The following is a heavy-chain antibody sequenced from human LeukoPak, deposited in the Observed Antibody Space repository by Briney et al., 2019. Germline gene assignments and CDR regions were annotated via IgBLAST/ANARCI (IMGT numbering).Heavy chain of an antibody. CDR2: INPNSGGT. V-gene: IGHV1-2*02. J-gene: IGHJ5*02. CDR1: GYTFTSYD. D-gene: IGHD6-13*01. CDR3: AYSSSLGWFDP. Sequence: GASVTVSCKASGYTFTSYDINWVRQATGQGLEWMGWINPNSGGTNYAQKFQGRVTMTRDTSISTAYMELSRLRSDDTAVYYCAYSSSLGWFDPWGQGTLVTVSS.